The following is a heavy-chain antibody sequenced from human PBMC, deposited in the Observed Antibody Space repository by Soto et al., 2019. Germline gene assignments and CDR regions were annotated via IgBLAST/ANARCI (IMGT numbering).Heavy chain of an antibody. V-gene: IGHV3-73*02. CDR3: TRQDPGYSSSWENWFDP. J-gene: IGHJ5*02. D-gene: IGHD6-13*01. Sequence: EVQLVESGGGLVQPGGSLKLSCAASGFTFSGSAMHWVRQASGKGLEWVGRIRSKANSYATAYAASVKGRFTISRDXSXNXXYLQMNSLKTEDTAVYYCTRQDPGYSSSWENWFDPWGQGTLVTVSS. CDR1: GFTFSGSA. CDR2: IRSKANSYAT.